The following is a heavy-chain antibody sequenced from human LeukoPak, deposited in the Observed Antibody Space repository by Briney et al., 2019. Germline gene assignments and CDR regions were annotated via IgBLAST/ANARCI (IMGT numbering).Heavy chain of an antibody. CDR3: ARDRPGGDGEPDAFDI. Sequence: PSETLSLTCTVSGGSISSHYWSWIRQPPGKGLEWIEYIYYSGSTNYNPSLKSRVTISVDTSKNQFSLKLSSVTAADTAVYYCARDRPGGDGEPDAFDIWGQGTMVTVSS. J-gene: IGHJ3*02. V-gene: IGHV4-59*11. CDR1: GGSISSHY. CDR2: IYYSGST. D-gene: IGHD3-16*01.